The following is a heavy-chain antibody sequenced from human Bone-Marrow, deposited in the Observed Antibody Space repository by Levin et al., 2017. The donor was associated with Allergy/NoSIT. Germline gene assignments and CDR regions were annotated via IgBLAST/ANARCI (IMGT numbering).Heavy chain of an antibody. CDR2: IWYDGITK. Sequence: HSGGSLRLSCLASGFPFNNYGMHWVRHSPAKGLEWVALIWYDGITKYTAGSVEGRFTISRDNSRNTLYLQMSSLRAEDTGVYYCARDLDVSYYGMDVWGQGTTVTVSS. D-gene: IGHD5/OR15-5a*01. CDR3: ARDLDVSYYGMDV. CDR1: GFPFNNYG. V-gene: IGHV3-33*01. J-gene: IGHJ6*02.